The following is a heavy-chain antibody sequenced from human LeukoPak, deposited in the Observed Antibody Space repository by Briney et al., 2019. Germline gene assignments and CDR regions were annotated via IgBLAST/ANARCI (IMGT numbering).Heavy chain of an antibody. J-gene: IGHJ4*02. D-gene: IGHD2-15*01. CDR1: GYTLTELS. Sequence: ASVKVSCKVSGYTLTELSMHWVRLAPGKGLEWMGGFDPEDGETIYAQKFQGRVTMTEDTSTDTAYMELSSLRSEDTAVYYCASDYRVAATPTFDYWGQGTLVTVSS. CDR3: ASDYRVAATPTFDY. V-gene: IGHV1-24*01. CDR2: FDPEDGET.